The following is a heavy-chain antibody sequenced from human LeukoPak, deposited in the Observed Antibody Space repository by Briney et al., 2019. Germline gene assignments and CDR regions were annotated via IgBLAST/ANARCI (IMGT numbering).Heavy chain of an antibody. CDR2: ISSNGGSA. J-gene: IGHJ4*02. Sequence: GGSLRLSCSASGFSFNIYTMYWVRQAPGRGLEYVSSISSNGGSAYSADSLKGRFTISRDNSKNTLYLQMSSLRPEDTAVYYCVKAQGSGSYSFDYWGQGTLVTVSS. V-gene: IGHV3-64D*09. D-gene: IGHD1-26*01. CDR3: VKAQGSGSYSFDY. CDR1: GFSFNIYT.